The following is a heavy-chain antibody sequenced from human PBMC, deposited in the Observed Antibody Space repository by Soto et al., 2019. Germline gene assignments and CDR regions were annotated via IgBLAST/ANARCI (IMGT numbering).Heavy chain of an antibody. D-gene: IGHD2-2*01. CDR1: GYTFTSYY. Sequence: VASVKVSCKASGYTFTSYYMHWVRQAPGQGLEWMGWISAYNGNTNYAQKLQGRVTMTTDTSTSTAYMELRSLRSDDTAVYYCARDQGASAADLDYGMDVWGQGTTVTVSS. V-gene: IGHV1-18*04. CDR3: ARDQGASAADLDYGMDV. J-gene: IGHJ6*02. CDR2: ISAYNGNT.